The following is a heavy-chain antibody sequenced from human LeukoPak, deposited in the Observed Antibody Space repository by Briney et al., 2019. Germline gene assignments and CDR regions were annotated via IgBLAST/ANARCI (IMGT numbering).Heavy chain of an antibody. D-gene: IGHD1-26*01. J-gene: IGHJ4*02. V-gene: IGHV3-66*01. CDR3: ARESSGSYFFY. CDR1: GFSVSSNY. Sequence: PGGSLRLSCAASGFSVSSNYMSWVRQAPGKGLEWVSVIYGGTSTYYADSVKGRFTISRDNSKNTLYLQMNSLRAEDTAVYYCARESSGSYFFYWGQGTVVTVSS. CDR2: IYGGTST.